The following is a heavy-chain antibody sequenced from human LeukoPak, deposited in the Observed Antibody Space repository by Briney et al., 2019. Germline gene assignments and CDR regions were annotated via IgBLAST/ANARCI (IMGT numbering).Heavy chain of an antibody. CDR2: ISSSGSTI. D-gene: IGHD6-19*01. CDR3: ARVKEAGVAVHNWFDP. J-gene: IGHJ5*02. Sequence: GGSLRLSCAASGFTFSDYYMSWIRQAPGKGLEWVSYISSSGSTIYYADSVKGRFTISRDNAKNSLYLQMNSLRAEDTAVYYCARVKEAGVAVHNWFDPWGQGTLVTVSS. CDR1: GFTFSDYY. V-gene: IGHV3-11*01.